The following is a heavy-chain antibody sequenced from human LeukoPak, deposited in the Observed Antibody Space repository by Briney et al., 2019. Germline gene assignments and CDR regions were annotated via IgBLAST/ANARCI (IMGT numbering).Heavy chain of an antibody. CDR2: VNPNSGNT. Sequence: ASVKVSRKASGYTFTSYDINWVRQATGQGLEWMGWVNPNSGNTGYAQKFQGRVTMTRNTSISTVYMELSSLRSEDSAVYYCVRGGAAASFDYWGQGTLVTVSS. CDR3: VRGGAAASFDY. V-gene: IGHV1-8*01. CDR1: GYTFTSYD. D-gene: IGHD2-2*01. J-gene: IGHJ4*02.